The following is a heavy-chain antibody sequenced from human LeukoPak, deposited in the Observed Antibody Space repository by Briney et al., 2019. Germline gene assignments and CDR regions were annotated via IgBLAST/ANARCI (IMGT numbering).Heavy chain of an antibody. CDR2: ISSSSSYI. V-gene: IGHV3-21*01. CDR1: GFTFSSYS. J-gene: IGHJ1*01. D-gene: IGHD2-21*02. Sequence: GGSLRLPCAASGFTFSSYSMNWVRQAPGKGLEWVSSISSSSSYIYYADSVKGRFTISRDNAKNSLYLQMNSLRAEDTAVYYCARESYRVVTASAEYFRHWGQGTLVTVSS. CDR3: ARESYRVVTASAEYFRH.